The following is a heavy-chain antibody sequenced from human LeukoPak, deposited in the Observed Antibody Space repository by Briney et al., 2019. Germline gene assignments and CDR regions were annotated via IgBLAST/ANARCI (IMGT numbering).Heavy chain of an antibody. CDR2: ISSGSGTM. V-gene: IGHV3-48*01. Sequence: PGGSLRLSCAVSGFTFSYYDMNWVRQAPGKGLEWVSYISSGSGTMFYADSVKGRFTISRDNANNSLYLEMNSLRAEDTAVYYCASGSAWYAYWGQGTLVSVSS. D-gene: IGHD6-19*01. J-gene: IGHJ4*02. CDR3: ASGSAWYAY. CDR1: GFTFSYYD.